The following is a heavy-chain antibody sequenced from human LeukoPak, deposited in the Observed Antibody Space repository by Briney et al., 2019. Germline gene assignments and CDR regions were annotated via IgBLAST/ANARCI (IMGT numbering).Heavy chain of an antibody. CDR3: ARAAGDLDY. D-gene: IGHD4-17*01. CDR2: TNPNSGKS. Sequence: ASVKVSCKASGYTFTNYDINWVRQATGQGLEWMGWTNPNSGKSGCAQKFQGRVTITRDTSIGTAYMELSSLKSEDTAVYYCARAAGDLDYWGQGTLVTVSS. V-gene: IGHV1-8*03. J-gene: IGHJ4*02. CDR1: GYTFTNYD.